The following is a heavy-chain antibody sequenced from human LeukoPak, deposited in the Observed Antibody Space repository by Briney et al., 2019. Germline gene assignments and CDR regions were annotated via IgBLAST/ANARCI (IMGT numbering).Heavy chain of an antibody. CDR2: INWNGGST. J-gene: IGHJ4*02. D-gene: IGHD6-19*01. Sequence: PGGSVRLSCAASGFTFDDYGMSWVRQPPGKGLEWVSGINWNGGSTGYADSVKGRFTISRDNAKNSLFLQMNSLRVEDTALYYCARRHTSGWEYFDYWGQGTLVTVSS. CDR3: ARRHTSGWEYFDY. CDR1: GFTFDDYG. V-gene: IGHV3-20*04.